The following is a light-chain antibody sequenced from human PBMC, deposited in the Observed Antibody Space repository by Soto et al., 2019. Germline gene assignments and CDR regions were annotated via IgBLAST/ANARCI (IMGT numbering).Light chain of an antibody. CDR1: QSVSSD. J-gene: IGKJ1*01. CDR2: SAI. V-gene: IGKV3-15*01. Sequence: EIVMTQSPATLSVSPGERATLSCRASQSVSSDLAWYHEKPGQAPRLLIYSAITRATGVPARFSGSGSGTEFTLTISSLQSEDFAVYYCQQYNDWRSFGQGTKVDNK. CDR3: QQYNDWRS.